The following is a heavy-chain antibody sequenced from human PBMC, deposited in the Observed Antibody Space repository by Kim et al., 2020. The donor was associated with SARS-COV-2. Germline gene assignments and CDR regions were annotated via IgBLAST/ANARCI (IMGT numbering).Heavy chain of an antibody. J-gene: IGHJ6*02. V-gene: IGHV1-18*01. CDR2: ISAYNGNT. Sequence: ASVKVSCKASGYTFTSYGISWVRQAPVQGLEWMGWISAYNGNTNYAQNLQGRVTMTTDTSTSTAYMELRSLRSDDTAVYYCARDQSQVATYYYYYGMDVWGQGTTVTVSS. CDR3: ARDQSQVATYYYYYGMDV. CDR1: GYTFTSYG. D-gene: IGHD2-15*01.